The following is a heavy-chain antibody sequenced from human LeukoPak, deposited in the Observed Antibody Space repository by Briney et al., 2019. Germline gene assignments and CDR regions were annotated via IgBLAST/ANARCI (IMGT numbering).Heavy chain of an antibody. V-gene: IGHV1-69*06. J-gene: IGHJ6*04. CDR1: GGTFSSYA. D-gene: IGHD2-15*01. CDR3: TSAEGYCSGGSCSRGAFDI. Sequence: ASVKVSCKASGGTFSSYAISWVRQAPGQGLEWMGGIIPIFGTANYAQKFQGRVTITADKSTSTAYMELSSLRSEDTAVYYCTSAEGYCSGGSCSRGAFDIWGKGTTVTVSS. CDR2: IIPIFGTA.